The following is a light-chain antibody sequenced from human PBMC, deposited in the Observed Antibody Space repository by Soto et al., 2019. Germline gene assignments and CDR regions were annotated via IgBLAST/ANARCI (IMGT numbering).Light chain of an antibody. J-gene: IGLJ1*01. CDR1: SSDVGGSKY. Sequence: QSVLTQPPSASGSPGQSVTISCTGTSSDVGGSKYVSWFQQHPGKAPKLMIYEVNKRPSGVPDRFSGSKSGNTASLTVSGLQADDEADYYCSSYSGTNTYVFGTGTKLTVL. V-gene: IGLV2-8*01. CDR3: SSYSGTNTYV. CDR2: EVN.